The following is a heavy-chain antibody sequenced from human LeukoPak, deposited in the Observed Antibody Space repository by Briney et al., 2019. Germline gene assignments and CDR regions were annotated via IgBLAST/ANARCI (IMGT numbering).Heavy chain of an antibody. V-gene: IGHV3-30*02. CDR1: GFTFSSYG. Sequence: GGPLRLSCAASGFTFSSYGMHWVRQAPGKGLEWVAFIRYDGSNKYYADSVKGRFTISRDNSKNTLYLQMNSLRAEDTAVYYCAKEYYYDSSGYYQREYYFDYWGQGTLVTVSS. CDR2: IRYDGSNK. D-gene: IGHD3-22*01. J-gene: IGHJ4*02. CDR3: AKEYYYDSSGYYQREYYFDY.